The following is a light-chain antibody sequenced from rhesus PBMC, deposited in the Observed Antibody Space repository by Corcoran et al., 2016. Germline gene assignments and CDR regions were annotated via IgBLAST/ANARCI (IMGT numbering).Light chain of an antibody. CDR1: QGISSY. V-gene: IGKV1-25*01. CDR3: QQHNSDPLT. Sequence: DIQMTQSPSSLSASVGDTVTITCRASQGISSYLDWYPQKPGKAPKLLIYKASTLQSGVPSRFSGSGSGTDFTLTISSLQPEAFATYYCQQHNSDPLTFGGGTKVELK. J-gene: IGKJ4*01. CDR2: KAS.